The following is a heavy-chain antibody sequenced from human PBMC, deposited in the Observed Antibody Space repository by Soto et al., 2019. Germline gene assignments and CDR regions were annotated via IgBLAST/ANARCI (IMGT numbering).Heavy chain of an antibody. D-gene: IGHD6-19*01. CDR1: GFTFSSYA. CDR2: ISYDGSNK. CDR3: AKAISGWYYDY. J-gene: IGHJ4*02. V-gene: IGHV3-30*18. Sequence: QVQLVESGGGVVQPGRSLRLSCAASGFTFSSYAMHWVRQAPGKGLEWVAVISYDGSNKYYADSVKGRFTISRDNSKNTLYLQMNSLRAEVTAVYYCAKAISGWYYDYWGQGTLVTVSS.